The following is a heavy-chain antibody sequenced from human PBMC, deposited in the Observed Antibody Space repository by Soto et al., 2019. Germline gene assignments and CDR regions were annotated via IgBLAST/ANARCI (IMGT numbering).Heavy chain of an antibody. CDR3: AASYYAILTGHFAFDI. D-gene: IGHD3-9*01. CDR2: IYYSGST. J-gene: IGHJ3*02. V-gene: IGHV4-31*03. Sequence: SETLSLTCTVSGCSISSGGYYWSWIRQHPGKGLEWIGYIYYSGSTYYNPSLKSRVTISVGTSKNHFSLRLSSVTAADTAVYFCAASYYAILTGHFAFDIWGHGTMVT. CDR1: GCSISSGGYY.